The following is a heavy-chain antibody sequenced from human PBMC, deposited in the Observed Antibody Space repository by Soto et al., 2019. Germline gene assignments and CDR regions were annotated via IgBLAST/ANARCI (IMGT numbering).Heavy chain of an antibody. CDR1: GGSISSGGYY. Sequence: QVQLQESGPGLVKPSQTLSLTCTVSGGSISSGGYYWSWIRQHPGKGLEWIGYIYYSGSTYYNPPLKSRVTISVDTSKNQFSLKLSSVTAADTAVYYCARLASSSWELDPWGQGTLVTVSS. J-gene: IGHJ5*02. D-gene: IGHD6-13*01. V-gene: IGHV4-31*03. CDR2: IYYSGST. CDR3: ARLASSSWELDP.